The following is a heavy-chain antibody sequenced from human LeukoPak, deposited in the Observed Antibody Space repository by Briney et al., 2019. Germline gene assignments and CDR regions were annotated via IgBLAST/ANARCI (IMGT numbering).Heavy chain of an antibody. CDR2: IYTSGST. D-gene: IGHD1-26*01. CDR3: ARVPWAASLRSEAFDI. V-gene: IGHV4-61*02. J-gene: IGHJ3*02. CDR1: GGSISSGSYY. Sequence: SQTLSLTCTVSGGSISSGSYYWSWIRQPAGEGLEWIGRIYTSGSTNYNPSLKSRVTISVDTSRNQFSLKLSSVTAADTAVYYCARVPWAASLRSEAFDIWGQGTLVTVSS.